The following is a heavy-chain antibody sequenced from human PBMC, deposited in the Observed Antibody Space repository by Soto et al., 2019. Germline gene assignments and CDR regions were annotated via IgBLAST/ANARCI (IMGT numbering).Heavy chain of an antibody. V-gene: IGHV4-59*01. Sequence: SETLSLTCSASGVSITSYYWTWIRHSPGKGPEWIGYVYHTGNTYYNPSLKSRVTISLDTSKNQVSLRLRSVTAADTAVYYCAREQYNWKLWGQGTLVTVSS. CDR2: VYHTGNT. D-gene: IGHD1-20*01. CDR1: GVSITSYY. J-gene: IGHJ4*02. CDR3: AREQYNWKL.